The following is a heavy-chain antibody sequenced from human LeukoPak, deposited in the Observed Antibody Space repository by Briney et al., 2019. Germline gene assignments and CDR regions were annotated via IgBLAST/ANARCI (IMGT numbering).Heavy chain of an antibody. CDR3: ARHRRTDDYYYGSGGPDY. CDR1: GGSISSSSYY. J-gene: IGHJ4*02. V-gene: IGHV4-39*01. D-gene: IGHD3-22*01. CDR2: IYYSGST. Sequence: SETLSLTCTVSGGSISSSSYYWGWIRQPPGKGLEWIGSIYYSGSTYYNPSLKSRVTISVDTSKNQFSLSLSSVTAADAAVYYCARHRRTDDYYYGSGGPDYWGQGALVTVSS.